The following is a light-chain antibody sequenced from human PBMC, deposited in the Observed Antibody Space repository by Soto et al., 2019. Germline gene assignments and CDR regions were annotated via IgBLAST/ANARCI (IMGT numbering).Light chain of an antibody. CDR3: QQIFGTRYS. CDR2: AAS. J-gene: IGKJ2*03. CDR1: QNIRVY. V-gene: IGKV1-39*01. Sequence: DIQMTQSPSSLSASVGDRGTITCRASQNIRVYLNWYQQKPGKAPKPLIYAASTLLSGVPSRFSCSRSGTDFTLTISSRQPEDFATYYFQQIFGTRYSFGQGTKLEI.